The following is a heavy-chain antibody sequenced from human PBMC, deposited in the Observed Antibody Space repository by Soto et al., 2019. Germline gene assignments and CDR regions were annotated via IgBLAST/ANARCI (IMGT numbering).Heavy chain of an antibody. V-gene: IGHV3-64*01. D-gene: IGHD1-1*01. CDR2: ISSNGGST. CDR1: GFTLSSYA. CDR3: ARGTGTTRSWFDP. Sequence: GGSLRLSCAASGFTLSSYAMHWVRQAPGKGLEYVSAISSNGGSTYYANSVKGRFTISRDNSKNTLYLQMGSLRAEDMAVYYCARGTGTTRSWFDPWGQGTLVTVSS. J-gene: IGHJ5*02.